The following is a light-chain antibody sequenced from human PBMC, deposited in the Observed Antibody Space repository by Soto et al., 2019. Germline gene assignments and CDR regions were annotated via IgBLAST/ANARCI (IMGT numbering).Light chain of an antibody. V-gene: IGLV2-14*01. J-gene: IGLJ1*01. Sequence: QSALTQPASVSGSPGQSITISCTGTSRDVGGYNYVSWYQQHPGKAPKLMIYEVSNRPSGVSNRFSGSKSGNTASLTISGLQAEDEADYYCSSYTSSSTYVSGTGTKLTVL. CDR1: SRDVGGYNY. CDR3: SSYTSSSTYV. CDR2: EVS.